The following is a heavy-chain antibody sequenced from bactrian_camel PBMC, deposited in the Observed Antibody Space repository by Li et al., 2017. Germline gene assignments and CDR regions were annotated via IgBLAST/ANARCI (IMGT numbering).Heavy chain of an antibody. CDR1: GYTHTPNC. J-gene: IGHJ4*01. Sequence: HVQLVESGGGSVQAGGSLRLVCEVSGYTHTPNCLGWSRQAPGQEREVVASIYAYGVGTYYPDSVKGRFTISQGRTGDTVYLQMNNLKPEDTAMYYCAGGRSDSWACDDHSTYNHWGQGTQVTVS. CDR3: AGGRSDSWACDDHSTYNH. CDR2: IYAYGVGT. D-gene: IGHD5*01. V-gene: IGHV3S54*01.